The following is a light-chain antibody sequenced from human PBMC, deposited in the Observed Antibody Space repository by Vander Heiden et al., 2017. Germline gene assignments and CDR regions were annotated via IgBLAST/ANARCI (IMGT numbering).Light chain of an antibody. CDR2: GAS. V-gene: IGKV1-6*01. J-gene: IGKJ1*01. CDR3: RQEDNYPGT. Sequence: AIQMTQSPSSLSASVGDRVTIPCRASQGIRNDLGWYRQKPGKAPKLLIYGASSLHSGVPSRFSGSGSGTDFTLTISSLQPEDFATYYCRQEDNYPGTFGQGTKVEIK. CDR1: QGIRND.